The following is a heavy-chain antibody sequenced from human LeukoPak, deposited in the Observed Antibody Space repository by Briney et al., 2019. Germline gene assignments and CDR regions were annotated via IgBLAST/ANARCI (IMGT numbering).Heavy chain of an antibody. V-gene: IGHV5-51*01. Sequence: GESLKISCKGSGYSFTSYWIGWVRQMPGKGLEWMGIIYPGDSDTRYSPSFQGQVTISADKSISTAYLQWSSLKASDTAMYYCARQVMATNGYYYYMDVWGKGTTVTVSS. D-gene: IGHD3-16*01. J-gene: IGHJ6*03. CDR2: IYPGDSDT. CDR3: ARQVMATNGYYYYMDV. CDR1: GYSFTSYW.